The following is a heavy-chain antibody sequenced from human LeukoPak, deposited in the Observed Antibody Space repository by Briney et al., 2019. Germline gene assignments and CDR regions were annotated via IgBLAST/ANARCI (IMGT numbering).Heavy chain of an antibody. J-gene: IGHJ3*02. V-gene: IGHV1-69*05. Sequence: SVKVSCKASGGTFSSYAISWVRQAPGQGLEWMGRIIPIFGTANYAQKFQGRVTITTDESTSTAYMELSSLRSEDTAVYYCARAKGELRAFDIWGQGTMATVSS. CDR3: ARAKGELRAFDI. D-gene: IGHD1-26*01. CDR1: GGTFSSYA. CDR2: IIPIFGTA.